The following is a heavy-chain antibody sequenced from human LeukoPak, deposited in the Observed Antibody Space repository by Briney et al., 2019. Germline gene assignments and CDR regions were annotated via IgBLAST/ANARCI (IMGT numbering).Heavy chain of an antibody. J-gene: IGHJ3*02. Sequence: GGSLRFSCAASGFTFSSCWMNWVRQAPGKGLEWVANIKPDGSEKYYVDSVKGRFTISRDNAKNSLYLQMNSLRDEDTAVYYCASGNWNDRAFDIWGQGTMVAVSS. V-gene: IGHV3-7*01. CDR1: GFTFSSCW. D-gene: IGHD1-20*01. CDR3: ASGNWNDRAFDI. CDR2: IKPDGSEK.